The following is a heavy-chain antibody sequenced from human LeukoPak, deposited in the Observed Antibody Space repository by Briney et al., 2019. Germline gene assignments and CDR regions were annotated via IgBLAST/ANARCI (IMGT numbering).Heavy chain of an antibody. D-gene: IGHD3-10*01. CDR1: GFTFSRNG. V-gene: IGHV3-30*18. CDR2: ISYDGSNK. CDR3: AKEAKPWSGGGSFDY. Sequence: GGSLGLSCTASGFTFSRNGMHWVRQAPGKGLEWVADISYDGSNKYYEDSVKGRFTISRDNSKNTLFLQMNSLRTEDTAVYYCAKEAKPWSGGGSFDYWGQGTLVTVSS. J-gene: IGHJ4*02.